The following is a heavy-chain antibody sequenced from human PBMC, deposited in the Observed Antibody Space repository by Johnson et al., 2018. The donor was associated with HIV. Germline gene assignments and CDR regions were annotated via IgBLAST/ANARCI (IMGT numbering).Heavy chain of an antibody. CDR2: INWNGVST. Sequence: VQLVESGGGVIRPGGSLRLSCEGFGFIFDDYDLSWVRQAPGKGLEWVSGINWNGVSTANADSVKGRCTISRDNGKNSLYLQMNSLRAEDTAVYYCARDPSRLRQSDIWGQGTMVTVSS. D-gene: IGHD3-16*01. CDR1: GFIFDDYD. V-gene: IGHV3-20*04. CDR3: ARDPSRLRQSDI. J-gene: IGHJ3*02.